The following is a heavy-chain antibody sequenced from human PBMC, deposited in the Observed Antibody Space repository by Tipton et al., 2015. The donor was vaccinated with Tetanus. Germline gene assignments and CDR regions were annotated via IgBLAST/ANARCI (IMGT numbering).Heavy chain of an antibody. J-gene: IGHJ3*02. CDR2: ISGYSGST. CDR3: TLDADMWGVRKVFDI. CDR1: GFYLSNYG. V-gene: IGHV1-18*01. Sequence: QLVQSGAEVRKPGTTVRVSCTVSGFYLSNYGVSWVRQAPGQGLEWVAWISGYSGSTKFAERFQGRVSLTTDTSTNTVSMEMRSLTGDDTAVYYCTLDADMWGVRKVFDIWGQGTMVTVSS. D-gene: IGHD1-14*01.